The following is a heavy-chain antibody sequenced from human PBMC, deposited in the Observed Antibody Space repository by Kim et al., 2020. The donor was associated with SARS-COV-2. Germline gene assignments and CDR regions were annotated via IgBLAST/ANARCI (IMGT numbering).Heavy chain of an antibody. V-gene: IGHV3-30*04. J-gene: IGHJ4*02. CDR2: ISYDGSNK. Sequence: GGSLRLSCAASGFTFSSYAMHWVRQAPGKGLEWVAVISYDGSNKYYADSVKGRFTISRDNSKNTLYLQMNSLRAEDTAVYYCARDWYEVVVPAAMPGGVCCIDYWGQGTLVTVSS. D-gene: IGHD2-2*01. CDR1: GFTFSSYA. CDR3: ARDWYEVVVPAAMPGGVCCIDY.